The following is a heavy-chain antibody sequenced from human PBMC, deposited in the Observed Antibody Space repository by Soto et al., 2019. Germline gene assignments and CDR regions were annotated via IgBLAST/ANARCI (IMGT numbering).Heavy chain of an antibody. D-gene: IGHD2-15*01. Sequence: PGGSLRLSCETSGLSFSVYGMHWVRQAPGKGLEWVAVIWYDASKQFYAASVEGRFTISRDNSKAILYLQMNSLRDEDTAVYYCAAWAEGATEVHWGQGTLVTVSS. CDR2: IWYDASKQ. J-gene: IGHJ4*02. CDR1: GLSFSVYG. CDR3: AAWAEGATEVH. V-gene: IGHV3-33*01.